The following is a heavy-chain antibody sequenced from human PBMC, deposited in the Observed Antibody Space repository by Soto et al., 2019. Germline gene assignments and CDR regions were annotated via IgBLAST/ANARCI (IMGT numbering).Heavy chain of an antibody. CDR3: AGDFLEGWIAARNYYYGMDV. Sequence: GGSLRLSCAASGFTFSDYYMSWIRQAPGKGLEWVSYISSSSSYTNYADSEKGRFTITRDNAKNSLYLQKNSLRAEDKAVYYCAGDFLEGWIAARNYYYGMDVLGQGTTVTVSS. D-gene: IGHD6-6*01. J-gene: IGHJ6*02. CDR1: GFTFSDYY. CDR2: ISSSSSYT. V-gene: IGHV3-11*06.